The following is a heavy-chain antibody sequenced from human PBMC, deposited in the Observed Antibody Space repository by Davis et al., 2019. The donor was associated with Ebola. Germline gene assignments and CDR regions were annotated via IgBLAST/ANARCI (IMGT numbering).Heavy chain of an antibody. J-gene: IGHJ4*02. CDR3: ARWRLEDGVLES. Sequence: PGGSLRLSCAAYGFTFSTYWMNWVRQAPGKGLVWVSRLNGDGSITNYADSVKGRFTISRDNAKNTLYLQMNSLTAEDTAVYYCARWRLEDGVLESWGQGTVVTVSS. V-gene: IGHV3-74*01. CDR2: LNGDGSIT. D-gene: IGHD1-1*01. CDR1: GFTFSTYW.